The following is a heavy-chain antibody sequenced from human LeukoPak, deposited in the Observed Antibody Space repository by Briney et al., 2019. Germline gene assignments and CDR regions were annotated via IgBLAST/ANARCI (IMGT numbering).Heavy chain of an antibody. V-gene: IGHV3-7*01. CDR3: AKVLEYYDSSGPGFFDY. D-gene: IGHD3-22*01. CDR1: GFTFSSYW. Sequence: GGSLRLSCAASGFTFSSYWMSWVRQAPGKGLEWVANIKQDGSEKYYVDYVKGRFTISRDNAKNSLYLQMNSLRAEDTAVYYCAKVLEYYDSSGPGFFDYWGQGTLVTVSS. J-gene: IGHJ4*02. CDR2: IKQDGSEK.